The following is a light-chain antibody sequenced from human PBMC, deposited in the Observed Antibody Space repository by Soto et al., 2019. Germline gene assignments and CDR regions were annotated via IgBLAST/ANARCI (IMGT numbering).Light chain of an antibody. J-gene: IGLJ1*01. CDR3: ETWDNNLHV. CDR2: LEGSGSF. Sequence: QSVVTQSSSASASLGSSVRLTCTLSSGHSKYIIAWHQQQPGKAPRYLMNLEGSGSFKKESGVPDRFSGSSSGADRYLTISNLQSEDEAVYYCETWDNNLHVFGTGTKLTVL. V-gene: IGLV4-60*03. CDR1: SGHSKYI.